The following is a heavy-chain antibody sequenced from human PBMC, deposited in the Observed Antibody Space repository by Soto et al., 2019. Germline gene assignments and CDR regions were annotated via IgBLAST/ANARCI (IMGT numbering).Heavy chain of an antibody. CDR3: ARPYPSVSNWFDAFDI. CDR1: GYSFTSYW. Sequence: GESLKISCKGSGYSFTSYWIGWVRQMPGKGLAWMGIIYPGGSNTRYSPSFQGQVTLSADKSISTAYLPWSSLKASDTAMYYCARPYPSVSNWFDAFDIWGQGTMGTVSS. D-gene: IGHD6-13*01. V-gene: IGHV5-51*01. J-gene: IGHJ3*02. CDR2: IYPGGSNT.